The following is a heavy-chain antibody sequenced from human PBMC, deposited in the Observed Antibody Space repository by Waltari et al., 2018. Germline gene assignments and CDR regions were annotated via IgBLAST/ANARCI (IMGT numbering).Heavy chain of an antibody. D-gene: IGHD3-10*01. CDR3: ARDSVGASDTYVKFDY. V-gene: IGHV3-66*01. J-gene: IGHJ4*02. CDR1: GFTGRNSY. Sequence: EVQMVESGGSLVQPGGSLRLSCAASGFTGRNSYMCWVRQAPGKGLEWVSFLYTNGETKYADSVEGRFTITRDDSKNTLYLQMNSLRAEDTAVYYCARDSVGASDTYVKFDYWGQGTLVTVSS. CDR2: LYTNGET.